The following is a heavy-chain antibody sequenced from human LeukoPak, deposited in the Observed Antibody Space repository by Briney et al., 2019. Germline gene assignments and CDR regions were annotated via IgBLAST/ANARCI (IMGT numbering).Heavy chain of an antibody. D-gene: IGHD2-2*01. CDR2: IKQDGSVK. J-gene: IGHJ6*02. V-gene: IGHV3-7*01. CDR3: ARVGGLGYCSSTSCYAAGVSTDYYYYGMDV. Sequence: PGGSLRLSCAASGFTFSSYWMSWIRQAPGKGLEWVANIKQDGSVKNYVDSVKGRFTISRDNAKNSVYLEMNSLRAEDTAVYYCARVGGLGYCSSTSCYAAGVSTDYYYYGMDVWGQGTTVTVSS. CDR1: GFTFSSYW.